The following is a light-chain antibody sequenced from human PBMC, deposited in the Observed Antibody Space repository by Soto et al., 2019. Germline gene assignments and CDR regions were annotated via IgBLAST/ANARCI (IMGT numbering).Light chain of an antibody. CDR1: HTINIY. J-gene: IGKJ1*01. CDR2: TAS. Sequence: DIQMTQSPSSLSASVGDRVTIACRSSHTINIYLNWYQQKPGQAPKLLIHTASTVHSGVPSRFSGSGSGTDFTLTINNLQPEDFATYYCQQSYSSVRTFGQGTNVEL. CDR3: QQSYSSVRT. V-gene: IGKV1-39*01.